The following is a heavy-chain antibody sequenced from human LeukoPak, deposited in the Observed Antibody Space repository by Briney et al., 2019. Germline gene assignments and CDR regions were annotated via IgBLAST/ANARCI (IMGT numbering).Heavy chain of an antibody. V-gene: IGHV1-69*04. D-gene: IGHD4-17*01. CDR3: ARDLMTTVTAAY. CDR2: IIPILGIA. Sequence: SVKVSCKASGGTFSSYAISWVRQAPGQGLEWMGRIIPILGIANYAQKFQGRVTITADKSTSTAYMELSSLRSEDTAVYYCARDLMTTVTAAYWGQGTLVTVSS. CDR1: GGTFSSYA. J-gene: IGHJ4*02.